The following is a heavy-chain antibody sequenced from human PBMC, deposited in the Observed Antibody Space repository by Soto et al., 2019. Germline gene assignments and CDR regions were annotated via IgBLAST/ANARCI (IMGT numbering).Heavy chain of an antibody. V-gene: IGHV1-69*01. CDR2: IIPIFDTI. D-gene: IGHD3-3*01. Sequence: QVQLLQSGAEVKKPGSSVKVSCKASGATFSSFAFSWVRQAPGQGLEWMGGIIPIFDTISYAQKFQGRVTITADESTRTAYMEVNSLTSDDTAVYYCASPLKWSGYHIAFDYWGQGTLVIVSS. CDR3: ASPLKWSGYHIAFDY. CDR1: GATFSSFA. J-gene: IGHJ4*02.